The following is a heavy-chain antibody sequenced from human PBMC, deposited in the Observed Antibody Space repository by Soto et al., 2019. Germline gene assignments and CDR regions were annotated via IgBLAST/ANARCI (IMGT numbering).Heavy chain of an antibody. CDR3: ARDLTPGRQFDY. CDR1: GFTISSYS. Sequence: GGSLIVSCAASGFTISSYSMNLISKAPGKGLEWVSYISSSSSTIYYADSVKGRFTISRDNAKNSLYLQMNSLRDEDTAVYYCARDLTPGRQFDYWGQGTLVTVSS. D-gene: IGHD7-27*01. CDR2: ISSSSSTI. V-gene: IGHV3-48*02. J-gene: IGHJ4*02.